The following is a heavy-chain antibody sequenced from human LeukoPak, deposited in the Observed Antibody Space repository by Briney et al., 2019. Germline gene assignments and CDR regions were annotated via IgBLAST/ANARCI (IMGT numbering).Heavy chain of an antibody. Sequence: SETLSLTCTVSGVSVTNSDYYWAWIRQPPGKGLEWVGSFFYSVNTYYNPSLKSRVIISGDTSNNQLSLRLSSATAADTAVYYCARDVGWLDDYWGQGTLVTVSS. V-gene: IGHV4-39*07. D-gene: IGHD5-12*01. CDR3: ARDVGWLDDY. CDR1: GVSVTNSDYY. J-gene: IGHJ4*02. CDR2: FFYSVNT.